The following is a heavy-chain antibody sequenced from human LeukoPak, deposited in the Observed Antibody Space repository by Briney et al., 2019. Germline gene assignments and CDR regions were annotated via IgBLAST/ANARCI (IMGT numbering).Heavy chain of an antibody. CDR1: GFAFSGYA. V-gene: IGHV3-64*04. CDR2: ISSNGDST. CDR3: AKGSATTVVTIDY. Sequence: PGGSLRLSCSASGFAFSGYAMHWVRQAPGKGLEYVSAISSNGDSTYYADSVKGRFTISRDNSKNTMYLQMNSLRDEDTAVYYCAKGSATTVVTIDYWGQGTLVTVSS. D-gene: IGHD4-23*01. J-gene: IGHJ4*02.